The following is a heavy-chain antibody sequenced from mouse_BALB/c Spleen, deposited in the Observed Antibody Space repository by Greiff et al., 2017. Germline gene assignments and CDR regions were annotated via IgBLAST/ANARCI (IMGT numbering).Heavy chain of an antibody. V-gene: IGHV1-14*01. CDR3: ARSAGLRGAWFAY. D-gene: IGHD2-4*01. J-gene: IGHJ3*01. Sequence: EVQLQQSGPELVKHGASVKMSCKASGYTFTSYVMHWVKQKPGQGLEWIGYINPYNDGTKYNEKFKGKATLTSDKSSSTAYMELSSLTSEDSAVYYCARSAGLRGAWFAYWGQGTLVTVSA. CDR2: INPYNDGT. CDR1: GYTFTSYV.